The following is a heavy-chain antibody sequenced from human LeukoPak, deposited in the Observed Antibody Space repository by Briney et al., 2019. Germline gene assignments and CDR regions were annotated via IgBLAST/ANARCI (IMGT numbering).Heavy chain of an antibody. CDR3: AREGRDIVVVPAAKLPARHDAFDI. CDR1: GFTFSSYA. V-gene: IGHV3-30-3*01. Sequence: GGSLRLSCAASGFTFSSYAMHWVRQAPGKGLEWVAVISYDGSNKYYADSVKGRFTISRDNSKNTLYLQMNSLRAEDMAVYYCAREGRDIVVVPAAKLPARHDAFDIWGQGTMVTVSS. D-gene: IGHD2-2*01. CDR2: ISYDGSNK. J-gene: IGHJ3*02.